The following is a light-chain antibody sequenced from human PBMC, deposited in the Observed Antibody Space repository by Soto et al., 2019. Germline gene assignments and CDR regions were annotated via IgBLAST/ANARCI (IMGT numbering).Light chain of an antibody. V-gene: IGLV1-40*01. CDR1: SSNIGSGFD. CDR3: QSYDSSLSGSKF. Sequence: QSLLTHPPSLSGAPWQMVTISCTGSSSNIGSGFDAHWYHQLRVSSPKRLIYGNDSLPSLVPYLVSCSKSGTSASLTITGLQAEDEADYFCQSYDSSLSGSKFFGTGTKVTV. CDR2: GND. J-gene: IGLJ1*01.